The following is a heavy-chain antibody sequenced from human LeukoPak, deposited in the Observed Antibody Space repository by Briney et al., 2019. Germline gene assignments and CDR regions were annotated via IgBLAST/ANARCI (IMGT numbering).Heavy chain of an antibody. Sequence: SETLSLTCAVYGGSLSGYYWSWIRQPPGKGLEWIGEINHSGSTNYNPSLKSRVTISVDTSKNQFSLKLSSVTAADTAVYYCARENLVRGVVDYWGQRTLVTVSS. CDR3: ARENLVRGVVDY. CDR2: INHSGST. J-gene: IGHJ4*02. V-gene: IGHV4-34*01. D-gene: IGHD3-10*01. CDR1: GGSLSGYY.